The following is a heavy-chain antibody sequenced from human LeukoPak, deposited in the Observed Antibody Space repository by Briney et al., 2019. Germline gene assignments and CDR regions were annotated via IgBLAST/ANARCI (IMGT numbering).Heavy chain of an antibody. CDR3: ARVGADSSWIDY. CDR2: IIPKSGGT. CDR1: GYTFTGYY. J-gene: IGHJ4*02. D-gene: IGHD6-13*01. Sequence: ASVKVSCKASGYTFTGYYLHWVRQAPGQGLEWMGWIIPKSGGTKYAQKLQGRVTMTRDTSISTAYMELSRLRFDDTAVYYCARVGADSSWIDYWGQGTLVTVPS. V-gene: IGHV1-2*02.